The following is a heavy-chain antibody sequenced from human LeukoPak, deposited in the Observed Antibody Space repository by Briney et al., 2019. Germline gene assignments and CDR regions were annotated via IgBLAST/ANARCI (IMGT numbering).Heavy chain of an antibody. D-gene: IGHD3-10*02. Sequence: GGSLRLTCAASEFTFSSYEMHWVRQAPAKGLEWVSYISSSGSTIYYADSVKGRFTISRDNAKNSLYLQMNSLRAEDTAVYYCAELGITMIGGVWGKGTTATISS. CDR2: ISSSGSTI. V-gene: IGHV3-48*03. CDR3: AELGITMIGGV. CDR1: EFTFSSYE. J-gene: IGHJ6*04.